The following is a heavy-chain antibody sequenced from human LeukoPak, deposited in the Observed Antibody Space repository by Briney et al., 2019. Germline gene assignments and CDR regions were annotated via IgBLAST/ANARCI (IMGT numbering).Heavy chain of an antibody. CDR3: AKAAKYYFGSDTYYYFDY. J-gene: IGHJ4*02. CDR2: SHSSGDT. CDR1: GYSISSGYY. Sequence: PSETLSLTCTVSGYSISSGYYWGWIRQPPGKGLAWIGYSHSSGDTNYNSSLKSRVTISLDTSKNDFSLRLSSVTSADTAVYYCAKAAKYYFGSDTYYYFDYWGQGILVTVSS. V-gene: IGHV4-61*03. D-gene: IGHD3-10*01.